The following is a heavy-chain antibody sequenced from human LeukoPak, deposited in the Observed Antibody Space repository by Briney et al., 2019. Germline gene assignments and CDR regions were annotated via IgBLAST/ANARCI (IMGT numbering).Heavy chain of an antibody. V-gene: IGHV3-48*01. CDR1: GFTFSSYS. CDR3: ARERTKVYGGNDFDY. CDR2: ISSSSSTI. D-gene: IGHD4-23*01. J-gene: IGHJ4*02. Sequence: GGSLRLSCAASGFTFSSYSMNWVRQAPGKGLEWVSYISSSSSTIYYADSVRGRFTISRDNAKNSLYLQMNSLRAEDTAVYYWARERTKVYGGNDFDYWGQGTLVTVSS.